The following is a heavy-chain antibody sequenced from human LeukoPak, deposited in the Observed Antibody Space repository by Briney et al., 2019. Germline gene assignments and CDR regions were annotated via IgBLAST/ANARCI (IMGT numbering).Heavy chain of an antibody. J-gene: IGHJ4*02. CDR1: GGSFSGYY. CDR3: VRRRRLASYFDY. V-gene: IGHV4-34*01. Sequence: PSETLSLTCAVYGGSFSGYYWSWIRQPPGKGLEWIGEINHSGSTDYNPSLKSRVTISVDTSKNQFSLKLSSVTAADTAVYYCVRRRRLASYFDYWGQGTLVTVSS. D-gene: IGHD4-11*01. CDR2: INHSGST.